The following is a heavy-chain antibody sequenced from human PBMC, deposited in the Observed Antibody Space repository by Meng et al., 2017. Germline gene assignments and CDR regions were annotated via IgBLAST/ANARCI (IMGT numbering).Heavy chain of an antibody. CDR3: ARVEWELLGWYFDY. J-gene: IGHJ4*02. D-gene: IGHD1-26*01. V-gene: IGHV3-7*04. CDR1: GFTFSSYS. Sequence: GESLKISCAASGFTFSSYSMNWVRQAPGKGLEWVANIKQDGSEKYYVDSVKGRFTISRDNAKNSLYLQMNSLRAEDTAVYYCARVEWELLGWYFDYWGQGTLVTVSS. CDR2: IKQDGSEK.